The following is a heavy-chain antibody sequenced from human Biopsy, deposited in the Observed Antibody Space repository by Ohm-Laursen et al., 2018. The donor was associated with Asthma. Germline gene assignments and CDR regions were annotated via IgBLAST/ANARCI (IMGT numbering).Heavy chain of an antibody. D-gene: IGHD1-26*01. CDR2: ISFDGSNK. CDR1: GFTFRNFG. Sequence: SLRLSCSASGFTFRNFGMHWVRQAPGKGLDWVAVISFDGSNKNYTDSVKGRFTISRDTSRNTLHLQMNSLRAEDTAVYYCAKDVFPGWELRRGPDYWGQGTLVTVSS. V-gene: IGHV3-30*18. CDR3: AKDVFPGWELRRGPDY. J-gene: IGHJ4*02.